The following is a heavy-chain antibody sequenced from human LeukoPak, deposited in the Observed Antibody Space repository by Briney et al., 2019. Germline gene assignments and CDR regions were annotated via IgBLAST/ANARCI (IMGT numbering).Heavy chain of an antibody. CDR3: ATLSRNGDYGDY. CDR1: GFTFSSYE. V-gene: IGHV3-48*03. D-gene: IGHD2-8*01. J-gene: IGHJ4*02. CDR2: ISSSGSTI. Sequence: PGGSLRLPCAASGFTFSSYEMNWVRQAPGKGLEWVSYISSSGSTIYYADSVKGRFTISRDNAKNSLYLQMNSLRAEDTAVYYCATLSRNGDYGDYWGQGTLVTVSS.